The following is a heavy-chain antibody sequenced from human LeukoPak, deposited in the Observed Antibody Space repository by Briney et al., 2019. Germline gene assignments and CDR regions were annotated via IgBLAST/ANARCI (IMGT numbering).Heavy chain of an antibody. V-gene: IGHV3-30-3*01. CDR1: GFTVSSYA. D-gene: IGHD5-24*01. CDR2: ISNDGSNK. Sequence: GGSLRLSCAASGFTVSSYAMRWVRQAPGKGLEWVAVISNDGSNKYYADAVKGRFTISGDNSKNMHYLQMSMLRAEDAACYYGERDGDDQAFDYWGQGPLVPVSS. J-gene: IGHJ4*02. CDR3: ERDGDDQAFDY.